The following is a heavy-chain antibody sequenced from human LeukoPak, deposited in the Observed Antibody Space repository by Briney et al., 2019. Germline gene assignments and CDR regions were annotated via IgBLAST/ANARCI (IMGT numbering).Heavy chain of an antibody. CDR2: IYHSGST. Sequence: SETLSLTCAISGYSISSGYYWGWIRRPPGKGLEWIGSIYHSGSTHYKPSLKSRDTISIDSSKNQFSLKLTSVTAADTAVYYCARVAAVAVKYYFDYWGQGTLVIVSS. J-gene: IGHJ4*02. CDR3: ARVAAVAVKYYFDY. CDR1: GYSISSGYY. V-gene: IGHV4-38-2*01. D-gene: IGHD6-19*01.